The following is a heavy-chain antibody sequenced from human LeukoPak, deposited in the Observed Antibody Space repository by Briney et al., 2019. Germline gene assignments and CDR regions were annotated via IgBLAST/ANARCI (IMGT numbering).Heavy chain of an antibody. Sequence: ASVKVSCKASGYTFTGYYMHWVRQAPGQGLEWMGGINPNSGGTNYAQKFQGRVTMTRDTSISTAYMELSRLRSDDTAVYYCARDLSIVVPDHYYYYYMDVWGKGTTVTVSS. CDR2: INPNSGGT. J-gene: IGHJ6*03. CDR3: ARDLSIVVPDHYYYYYMDV. D-gene: IGHD2-2*01. V-gene: IGHV1-2*02. CDR1: GYTFTGYY.